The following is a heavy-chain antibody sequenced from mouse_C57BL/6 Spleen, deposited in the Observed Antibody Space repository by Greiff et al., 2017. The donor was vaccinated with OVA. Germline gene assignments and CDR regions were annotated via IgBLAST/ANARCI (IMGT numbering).Heavy chain of an antibody. V-gene: IGHV5-17*01. D-gene: IGHD1-1*01. CDR1: GFTFSDYG. CDR2: ISSGSSTI. CDR3: ARHERDYGSGYFDY. J-gene: IGHJ2*01. Sequence: EVMLVESGGGLVKPGGSLKLSCAASGFTFSDYGMHWVRQAPEKGLEWVAYISSGSSTIYYADTVKGRFTISRDNAKNTLFPQMTSLRSEDTAMYYCARHERDYGSGYFDYWGQGTTLTVSS.